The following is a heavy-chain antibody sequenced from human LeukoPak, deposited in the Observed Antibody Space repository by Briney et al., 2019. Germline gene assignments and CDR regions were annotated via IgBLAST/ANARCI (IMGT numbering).Heavy chain of an antibody. V-gene: IGHV1-2*02. CDR1: GYTSTGYY. Sequence: ASVKVSCKASGYTSTGYYMHWVRQAPGQGLEWMGWINPNSGGTNYAQKFQGRVTMTRDTSISTAYMELSRLRSDDTAVYYCARDSDTAMVTGPDYWGQGTLVTVSS. CDR2: INPNSGGT. D-gene: IGHD5-18*01. CDR3: ARDSDTAMVTGPDY. J-gene: IGHJ4*02.